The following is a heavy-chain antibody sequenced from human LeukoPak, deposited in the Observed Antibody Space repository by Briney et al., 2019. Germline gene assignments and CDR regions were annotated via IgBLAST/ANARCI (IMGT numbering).Heavy chain of an antibody. CDR3: ARIPTVTFFDY. D-gene: IGHD4-17*01. CDR1: GGSMSSSSYY. J-gene: IGHJ4*02. CDR2: IYYSEST. Sequence: SETLSLTCTVSGGSMSSSSYYWGWIRQPPGKGLEWIGSIYYSESTYQNPSLKSRVTISVDTSKNQFSLKLSSVTAADTAVYYCARIPTVTFFDYWGQGTLVTVSS. V-gene: IGHV4-39*07.